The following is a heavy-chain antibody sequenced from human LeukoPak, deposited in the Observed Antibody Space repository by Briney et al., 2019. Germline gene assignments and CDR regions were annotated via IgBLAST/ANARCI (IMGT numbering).Heavy chain of an antibody. D-gene: IGHD6-6*01. CDR3: ARGPNSNWSGLDF. CDR1: GNYW. J-gene: IGHJ4*02. Sequence: GGSLRPSCAASGNYWMHWARQLPGKGLVWVSRISPTGSTTSYADSVKGRFTVSRDNAKNTLYLQVNNLRAEDTAVYYCARGPNSNWSGLDFWGQGTLLTVSS. V-gene: IGHV3-74*01. CDR2: ISPTGSTT.